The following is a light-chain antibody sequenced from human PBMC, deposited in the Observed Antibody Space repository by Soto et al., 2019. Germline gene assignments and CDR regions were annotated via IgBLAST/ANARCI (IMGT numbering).Light chain of an antibody. V-gene: IGKV3-11*01. CDR3: QKSGNWTQIT. Sequence: ETVLTQSPATLSLSPGERATLSCRASQSVSRFLAWYQQKPGQAPRLLIYDASNRATGIPARFSGSGSGTDFTLTISSLEPEDFAVYYCQKSGNWTQITFGQGTRLDIK. CDR2: DAS. J-gene: IGKJ5*01. CDR1: QSVSRF.